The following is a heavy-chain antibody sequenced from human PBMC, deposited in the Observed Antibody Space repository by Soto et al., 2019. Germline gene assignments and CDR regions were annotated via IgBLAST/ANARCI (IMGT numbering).Heavy chain of an antibody. CDR3: ARSSGYYLIDAY. V-gene: IGHV1-3*05. D-gene: IGHD3-22*01. J-gene: IGHJ4*02. Sequence: QVQLVQSGAEEKKPGASVKVSCKASGYTFTSYAMHWVRQAPGQRLEWMGWINAGNGNTKYSQKFQGRVTITRDTSASTAYMERSSLRSEDTAVYYWARSSGYYLIDAYWGQGTLVTVSS. CDR1: GYTFTSYA. CDR2: INAGNGNT.